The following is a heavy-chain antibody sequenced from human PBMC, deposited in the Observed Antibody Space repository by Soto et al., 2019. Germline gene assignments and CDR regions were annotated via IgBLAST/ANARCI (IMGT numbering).Heavy chain of an antibody. J-gene: IGHJ4*02. CDR3: ARLEALATISYYFDL. CDR1: DDSINSDKYY. Sequence: QLQLQESGPGLVKPSETLSLTCSVSDDSINSDKYYWGWIRQPQGKGLEWIGSIYYRGNAYYNPSLQTRVTISLGKSKSQLSLKLNSVTAADSAVYFCARLEALATISYYFDLWGPGALVTVSS. D-gene: IGHD1-1*01. V-gene: IGHV4-39*01. CDR2: IYYRGNA.